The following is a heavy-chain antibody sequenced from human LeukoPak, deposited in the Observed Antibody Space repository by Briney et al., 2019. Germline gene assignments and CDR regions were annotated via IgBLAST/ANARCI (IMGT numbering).Heavy chain of an antibody. Sequence: GGSLRLSCAAAGFAFRVYWMTWVRQFLGQGLEWVANIKQDGSESYYVDSVKGRFTISRDNAKQSLYLDMDSLRVEDTAVYYCARVGAWDLQRVFDHWGQGALVTVSS. D-gene: IGHD1-26*01. J-gene: IGHJ4*02. CDR3: ARVGAWDLQRVFDH. V-gene: IGHV3-7*01. CDR1: GFAFRVYW. CDR2: IKQDGSES.